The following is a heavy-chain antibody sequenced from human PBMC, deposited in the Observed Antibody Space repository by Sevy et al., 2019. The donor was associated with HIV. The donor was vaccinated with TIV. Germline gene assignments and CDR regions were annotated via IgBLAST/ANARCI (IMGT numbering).Heavy chain of an antibody. CDR3: ARDLFSGGNAVYGY. CDR1: GFTFSSYA. D-gene: IGHD2-15*01. Sequence: GGSLRLSCAASGFTFSSYAMNWVHQAPGKGLEWVSSINAISSNIYYADSVKGRFTISRDNAENSLYLQMNSVRVEDTAVYYCARDLFSGGNAVYGYWGQGTLVTVSS. V-gene: IGHV3-21*01. CDR2: INAISSNI. J-gene: IGHJ4*02.